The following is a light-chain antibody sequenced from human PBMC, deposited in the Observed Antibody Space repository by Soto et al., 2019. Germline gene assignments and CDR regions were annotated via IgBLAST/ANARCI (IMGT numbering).Light chain of an antibody. V-gene: IGKV3-15*01. J-gene: IGKJ5*01. Sequence: VLTQSPATLSVSPVERATLSCRAGQGVTTDFAWYQQKSGQSPRLLIYDVSIRATGVPARFSGTGSETDFTLTISGLQSEDSAVYFCQQYNNWPFSFGQGTRLEIK. CDR3: QQYNNWPFS. CDR2: DVS. CDR1: QGVTTD.